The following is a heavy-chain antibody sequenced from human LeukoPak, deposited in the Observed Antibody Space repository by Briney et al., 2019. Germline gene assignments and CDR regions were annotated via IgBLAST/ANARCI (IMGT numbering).Heavy chain of an antibody. D-gene: IGHD4-23*01. CDR1: GFTFDDYA. Sequence: GGSLRLSYGASGFTFDDYAMHWVRQAPGKGLEWGSGISWNSGSIGYADSVKGRFTISRDNAKNSLYLQMNSLRAEDTALYYCAKDSGGNSDALGNPFDYWGQGTLVTVSS. V-gene: IGHV3-9*01. J-gene: IGHJ4*02. CDR3: AKDSGGNSDALGNPFDY. CDR2: ISWNSGSI.